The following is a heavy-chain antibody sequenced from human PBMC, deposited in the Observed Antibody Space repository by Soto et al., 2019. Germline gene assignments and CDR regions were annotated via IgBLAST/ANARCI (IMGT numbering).Heavy chain of an antibody. CDR3: ASSSTSSEHYYYYYGMDV. CDR2: IYPGDSHT. J-gene: IGHJ6*02. V-gene: IGHV5-10-1*01. D-gene: IGHD2-2*01. CDR1: GYSFTTDW. Sequence: GESLKISCKGSGYSFTTDWINWVRQMPGKGLEWMGKIYPGDSHTINSPSFQGRVTMSADKSINTAYLQWSSLKASDTGMYYCASSSTSSEHYYYYYGMDVWGQGTTVTVSS.